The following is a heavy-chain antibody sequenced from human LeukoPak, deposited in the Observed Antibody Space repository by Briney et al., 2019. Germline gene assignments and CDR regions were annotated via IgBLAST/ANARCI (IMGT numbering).Heavy chain of an antibody. Sequence: ASVKVSCKASGGTFSSYAISWVRQAPGQGLEWMGGITPIFGTANYAQKFQGRVTITADESTSTAYMELSSLRSEDTAVYYCARDYSNLGSPGDNYYYGMDVWGQGTTVTVSS. CDR1: GGTFSSYA. D-gene: IGHD4-11*01. CDR2: ITPIFGTA. J-gene: IGHJ6*02. CDR3: ARDYSNLGSPGDNYYYGMDV. V-gene: IGHV1-69*13.